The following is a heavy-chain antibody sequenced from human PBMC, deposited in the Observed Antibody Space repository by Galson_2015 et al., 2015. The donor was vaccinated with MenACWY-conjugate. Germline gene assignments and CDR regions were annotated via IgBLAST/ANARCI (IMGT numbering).Heavy chain of an antibody. V-gene: IGHV1-18*01. CDR2: ISAYNGNT. J-gene: IGHJ4*02. D-gene: IGHD3-10*01. CDR3: ARDGFGELKDSVGYFDY. CDR1: GYTFTSYG. Sequence: SVKVSCKASGYTFTSYGISWVRQAPGQGLEWMGWISAYNGNTNYAQKLQGRVTMTTDTSTSTAYMELRSLRSDDTAVYYCARDGFGELKDSVGYFDYWGQGTLVTVSS.